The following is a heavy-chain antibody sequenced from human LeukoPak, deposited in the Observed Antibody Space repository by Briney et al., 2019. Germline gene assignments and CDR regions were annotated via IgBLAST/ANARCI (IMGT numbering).Heavy chain of an antibody. CDR2: IYTSGST. CDR1: GRSISSSY. D-gene: IGHD3-10*01. Sequence: SETLSLTCSVSGRSISSSYWNWIRQPAGKGLEWIGRIYTSGSTNYNPSLKSQVTMSVDTSKKQFSLKLSSVTAADTAVYYCATRGSHDAFDIWGQGTMVTVSS. J-gene: IGHJ3*02. CDR3: ATRGSHDAFDI. V-gene: IGHV4-4*07.